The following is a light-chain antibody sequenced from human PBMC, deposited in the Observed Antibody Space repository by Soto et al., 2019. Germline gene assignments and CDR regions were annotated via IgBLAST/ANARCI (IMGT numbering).Light chain of an antibody. CDR3: QQSYSNPPT. CDR1: QSIRSY. Sequence: DIQMTQSPSSLSASVGDRFTITCRASQSIRSYLNWYEQKPGKAPKVLXYSASSLQSGVPSRFSGSGSGTDSTLTISSLQPEDFETYYCQQSYSNPPTFGQGTKVDIK. V-gene: IGKV1-39*01. J-gene: IGKJ1*01. CDR2: SAS.